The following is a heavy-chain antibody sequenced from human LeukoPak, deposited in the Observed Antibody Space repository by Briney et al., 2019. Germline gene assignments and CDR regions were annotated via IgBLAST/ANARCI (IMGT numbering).Heavy chain of an antibody. V-gene: IGHV4-59*08. Sequence: PSETLSLTCTVSGDSISTYYWSWIRQPPGKGLEWIGSIYYSGSTNYNPSLKSRVTISVDTSKNQFSLKLSSVTAADTAVYFCARGMRYFDYLFDNWGQGTQVTVSS. CDR3: ARGMRYFDYLFDN. J-gene: IGHJ4*02. D-gene: IGHD3-9*01. CDR2: IYYSGST. CDR1: GDSISTYY.